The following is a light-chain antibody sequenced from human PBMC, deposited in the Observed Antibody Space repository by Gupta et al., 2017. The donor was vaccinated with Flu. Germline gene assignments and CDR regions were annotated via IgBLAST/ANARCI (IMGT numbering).Light chain of an antibody. CDR3: AVWDDSLNGHYV. Sequence: QPPSASGPPGQRVTFSCSGSSSNIGSYTVDWYQQLPGTAPTLLIYDNSQRPSRVPDRFSGSKSGTSASLAISGLQSEDEADYYCAVWDDSLNGHYVFGSGTKVTVL. CDR1: SSNIGSYT. V-gene: IGLV1-44*01. CDR2: DNS. J-gene: IGLJ1*01.